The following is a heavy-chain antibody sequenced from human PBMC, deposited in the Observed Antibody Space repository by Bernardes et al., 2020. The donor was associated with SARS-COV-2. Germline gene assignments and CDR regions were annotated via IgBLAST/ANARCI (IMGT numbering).Heavy chain of an antibody. CDR2: IYTSGST. J-gene: IGHJ6*02. V-gene: IGHV4-61*02. Sequence: SETLSLTCTVSGGSISSGSYYWSWIRQPAGKGLEWIGRIYTSGSTNYNPSLKSRVTISVDTSKNQFSLKLSSVTAADTAVYYCARGVVPHYYGMDVWGQGTTVTVSS. CDR3: ARGVVPHYYGMDV. CDR1: GGSISSGSYY. D-gene: IGHD2-15*01.